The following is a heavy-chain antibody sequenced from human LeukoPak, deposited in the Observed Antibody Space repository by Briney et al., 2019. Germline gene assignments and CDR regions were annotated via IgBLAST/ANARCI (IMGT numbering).Heavy chain of an antibody. CDR3: ARDRYLAAAGYFDY. V-gene: IGHV3-30*01. D-gene: IGHD6-13*01. Sequence: GRSLRLSCAASGFTFSSYATHWVRQAPGKGLEWVAVIPSDGSNKYYADSVKGRFTISRDNSKNTLYLQMNSLRAEDTAVYYCARDRYLAAAGYFDYWGQGTLVTVSS. J-gene: IGHJ4*02. CDR1: GFTFSSYA. CDR2: IPSDGSNK.